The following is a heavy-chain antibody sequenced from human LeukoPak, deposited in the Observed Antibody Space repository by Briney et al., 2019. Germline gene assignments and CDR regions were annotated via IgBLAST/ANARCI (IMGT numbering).Heavy chain of an antibody. CDR2: ISAYNGNT. V-gene: IGHV1-18*01. CDR3: RSGWYGSGTDY. Sequence: ASVKVSCRASGYTFTSYGISWVRQVPGQGLEWMGWISAYNGNTNYAQKLQGRVTMTTDTSTSTAYMELRSLRSDDTAVYYCRSGWYGSGTDYWGQGTLVTVSS. D-gene: IGHD6-13*01. CDR1: GYTFTSYG. J-gene: IGHJ4*02.